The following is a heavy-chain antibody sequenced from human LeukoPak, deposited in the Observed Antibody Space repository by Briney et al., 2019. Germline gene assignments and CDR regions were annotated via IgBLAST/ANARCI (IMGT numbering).Heavy chain of an antibody. CDR3: ARDGDSSGYYSNFDY. CDR2: IWYDGSNK. V-gene: IGHV3-33*01. J-gene: IGHJ4*02. CDR1: GFTFSSYG. Sequence: GGSLRLSCAASGFTFSSYGMHWVRQAPGKGLEWVAVIWYDGSNKYYADSVKGRFTISRDNSKNTLYLQMNSLRAEDTAVYYCARDGDSSGYYSNFDYWGQGTLVTVSS. D-gene: IGHD3-22*01.